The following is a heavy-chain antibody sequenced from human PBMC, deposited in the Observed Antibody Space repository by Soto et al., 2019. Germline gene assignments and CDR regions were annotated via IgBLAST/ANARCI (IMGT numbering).Heavy chain of an antibody. CDR3: ATGLGPFPDRSGYLPFDY. J-gene: IGHJ4*02. V-gene: IGHV1-24*01. CDR2: FDPEDGET. D-gene: IGHD3-22*01. Sequence: ASVKVSCKVSGYTLTELSMHWVRQAPGKGLEWMGGFDPEDGETIYAQKFQGRVTMTEDTSTDTAYMELSSLRSEDTAVYYCATGLGPFPDRSGYLPFDYWGQGTLVTVSS. CDR1: GYTLTELS.